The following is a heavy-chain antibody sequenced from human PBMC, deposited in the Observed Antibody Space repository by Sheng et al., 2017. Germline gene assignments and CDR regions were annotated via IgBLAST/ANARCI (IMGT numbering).Heavy chain of an antibody. Sequence: EVQLVESGGGLVQPGGSLRLSCAASGFIFSDHYMDWVRQAPGKGLEWVSRISSDGSITSYADSVKGRFTISRDKAKNTLYLQMNSLTAEDTAVYYCARVMDDDSSGYYSPWGQGTLVTVSS. CDR1: GFIFSDHY. V-gene: IGHV3-74*02. CDR2: ISSDGSIT. CDR3: ARVMDDDSSGYYSP. D-gene: IGHD3-22*01. J-gene: IGHJ5*02.